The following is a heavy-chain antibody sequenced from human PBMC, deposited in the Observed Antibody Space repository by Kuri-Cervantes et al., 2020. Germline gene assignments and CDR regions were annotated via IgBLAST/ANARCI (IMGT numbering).Heavy chain of an antibody. D-gene: IGHD7-27*01. CDR2: IFSNDEK. CDR1: GFSLSNARMG. J-gene: IGHJ3*02. Sequence: SGPTLVKPTETLTLTCTVSGFSLSNARMGVSWIRQPPGKALEWLAHIFSNDEKSYSTSLKSRLTISKDTSKNQVVLTMTNMDPVDTATYYCARTQLGIHAFDIWGHGTLVTVSS. V-gene: IGHV2-26*01. CDR3: ARTQLGIHAFDI.